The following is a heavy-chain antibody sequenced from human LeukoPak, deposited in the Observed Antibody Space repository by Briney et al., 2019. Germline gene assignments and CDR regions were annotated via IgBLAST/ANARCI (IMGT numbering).Heavy chain of an antibody. Sequence: GGSLRLSCAASGFTFDDYAMFWVRQAPGKGLEWVSGISWDSKNIGYAASVKGRFTISRDNAKNSLYLQLSSLRAEDTAFYYCARGNRDSSGFYYYYGMDVWGQGTTVIVSS. V-gene: IGHV3-9*01. J-gene: IGHJ6*02. CDR3: ARGNRDSSGFYYYYGMDV. D-gene: IGHD6-19*01. CDR1: GFTFDDYA. CDR2: ISWDSKNI.